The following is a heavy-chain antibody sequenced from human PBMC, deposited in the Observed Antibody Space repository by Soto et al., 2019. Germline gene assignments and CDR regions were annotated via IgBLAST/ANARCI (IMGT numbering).Heavy chain of an antibody. CDR1: GGTFSSYA. CDR2: IIPISGTA. CDR3: ARSQGSSTSLEIYYYYYGMDV. V-gene: IGHV1-69*01. J-gene: IGHJ6*02. D-gene: IGHD2-2*01. Sequence: QVQLVQSGAEVKKPGSSVKVSCKASGGTFSSYAISWVRQAPGQGLEWMGGIIPISGTANYAQKFQARVTITADESTSTAYMELSSLRSEDTAVYYCARSQGSSTSLEIYYYYYGMDVWGQGTTVTVSS.